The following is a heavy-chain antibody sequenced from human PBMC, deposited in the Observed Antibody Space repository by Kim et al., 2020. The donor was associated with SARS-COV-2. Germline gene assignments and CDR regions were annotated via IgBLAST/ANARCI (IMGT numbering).Heavy chain of an antibody. V-gene: IGHV3-23*01. CDR1: GFTFSSYA. CDR3: GSLEKGFWSGYFDV. CDR2: ISGSGGST. D-gene: IGHD3-3*01. J-gene: IGHJ6*02. Sequence: GGSLRLSCAASGFTFSSYAMSWVRQAPGKGLEWVSAISGSGGSTYYADSVKGRFTISRDNSKNTLYLQMNSLRAEDTAVYYCGSLEKGFWSGYFDVWGHGTTVTASS.